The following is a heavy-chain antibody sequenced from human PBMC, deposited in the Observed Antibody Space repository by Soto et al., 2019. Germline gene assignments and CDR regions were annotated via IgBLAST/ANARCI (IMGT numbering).Heavy chain of an antibody. D-gene: IGHD6-19*01. CDR3: DKRGVWYSSGLEADLVY. J-gene: IGHJ4*02. V-gene: IGHV3-21*01. Sequence: EVQLVESGGGLVKPGGSLRLSCAASGFTFSSYSMNWVRQAPGKGLEWVSSISSSSSYIYYADSVKGRFTISRDNAKNSLYLQMNSLRAEDTAVYYCDKRGVWYSSGLEADLVYWGQGTLVTVSS. CDR1: GFTFSSYS. CDR2: ISSSSSYI.